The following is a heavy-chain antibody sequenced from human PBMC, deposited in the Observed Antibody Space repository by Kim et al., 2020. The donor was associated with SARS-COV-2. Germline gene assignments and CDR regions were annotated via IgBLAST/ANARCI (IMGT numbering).Heavy chain of an antibody. D-gene: IGHD3-22*01. CDR1: GYTLTELS. CDR2: FDPEDGET. Sequence: ASVKVSCKVSGYTLTELSMHWVRQAPGKGLEWMGGFDPEDGETIYAQKFQGRVTMTEDTSTDTAYMELSSLRSEDTAVFYCATHYYYDSSGYPGKLFDYWGQGTLVTVSS. V-gene: IGHV1-24*01. CDR3: ATHYYYDSSGYPGKLFDY. J-gene: IGHJ4*02.